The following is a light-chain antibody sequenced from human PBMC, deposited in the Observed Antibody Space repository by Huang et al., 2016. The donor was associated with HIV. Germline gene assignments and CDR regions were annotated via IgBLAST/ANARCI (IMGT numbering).Light chain of an antibody. CDR1: QTFNKY. V-gene: IGKV1-39*01. Sequence: DIQMTQSPSSLSASMGDRVTITRRASQTFNKYLNWYQQKPGKSPRLLIYAAPILQSGVPSRFSGRDSGTDFTLTISSLQVEDDATYYCQQSYSLPRPFGQRTKVE. CDR3: QQSYSLPRP. CDR2: AAP. J-gene: IGKJ1*01.